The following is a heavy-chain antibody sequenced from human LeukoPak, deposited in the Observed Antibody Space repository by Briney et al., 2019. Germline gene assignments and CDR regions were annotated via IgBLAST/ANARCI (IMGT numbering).Heavy chain of an antibody. D-gene: IGHD3-10*01. V-gene: IGHV4-4*07. Sequence: SETLSLTCTVSGGSLSSYYWNWIRQPAGKGLEWIGRIYTSGSTNYNPSLKSRVTMSVDTSKNQFSLKLSSVTAADTAVYYCARDKSRTYGSADAFDIWGQGTMVTVSS. CDR2: IYTSGST. CDR1: GGSLSSYY. J-gene: IGHJ3*02. CDR3: ARDKSRTYGSADAFDI.